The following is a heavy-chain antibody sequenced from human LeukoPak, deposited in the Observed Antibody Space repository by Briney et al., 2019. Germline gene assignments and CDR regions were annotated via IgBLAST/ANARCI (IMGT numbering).Heavy chain of an antibody. CDR1: GYTFTSYG. CDR3: ARDLEYDSSGISPFDY. D-gene: IGHD3-22*01. V-gene: IGHV1-18*01. J-gene: IGHJ4*02. CDR2: ISAYNGNT. Sequence: ASVKVSCKASGYTFTSYGISWVRQAPGQGLEWMGWISAYNGNTNYAQKLQGRLTMTTDTSTSTAYMELRSLRSDDTAVYYCARDLEYDSSGISPFDYWGQGTLVTVSS.